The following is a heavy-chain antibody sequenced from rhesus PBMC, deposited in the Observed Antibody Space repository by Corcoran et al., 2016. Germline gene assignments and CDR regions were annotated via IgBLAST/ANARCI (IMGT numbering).Heavy chain of an antibody. V-gene: IGHV4-169*02. D-gene: IGHD2-33*01. Sequence: QLQLQESGPGLVKPSETLSVTCAVSGGSISSSYWSWIRQAPGKGLEWIGYIYGSGSSTNYNPSLKSLVTLSVDTSKNQLSLKLSSVTAADTAVYYCASGDEYSYYWGQGVLVTVSS. J-gene: IGHJ4*01. CDR2: IYGSGSST. CDR3: ASGDEYSYY. CDR1: GGSISSSY.